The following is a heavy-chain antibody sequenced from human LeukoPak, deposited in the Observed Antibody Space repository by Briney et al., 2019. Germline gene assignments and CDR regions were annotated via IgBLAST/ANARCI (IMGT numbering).Heavy chain of an antibody. J-gene: IGHJ4*02. CDR2: IYHNENT. CDR3: ARLRYNYGDSDY. CDR1: GYSNSSGYY. D-gene: IGHD5-18*01. V-gene: IGHV4-38-2*01. Sequence: SETLTLTCAASGYSNSSGYYRGWIRPPPGKGLGGIGTIYHNENTYYKPSVKSRVTISVDNSKNQFSLKLSSVTAADTAVYCCARLRYNYGDSDYWGQRTLVTVSS.